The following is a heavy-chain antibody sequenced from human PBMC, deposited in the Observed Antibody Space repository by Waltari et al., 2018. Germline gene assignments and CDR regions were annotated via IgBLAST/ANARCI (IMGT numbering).Heavy chain of an antibody. CDR3: AKERGSGRVSPVEVDY. J-gene: IGHJ4*02. D-gene: IGHD3-10*01. CDR2: IRYDGSNK. V-gene: IGHV3-30*02. Sequence: QVQLVESGGGVVQPGGSLRLSCAASGFTFSSYGVHWVRQAPGKGLEWVALIRYDGSNKDYADSVKGRFTSARDNSKHKLDLQMNSRRAEDTAVYYCAKERGSGRVSPVEVDYWGQGTLVTVSS. CDR1: GFTFSSYG.